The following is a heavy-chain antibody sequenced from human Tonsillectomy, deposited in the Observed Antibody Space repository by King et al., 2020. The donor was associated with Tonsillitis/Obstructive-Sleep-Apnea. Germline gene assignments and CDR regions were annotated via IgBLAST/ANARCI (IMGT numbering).Heavy chain of an antibody. CDR3: ARLSDSSGWNSGFYYMDV. CDR1: GYSFTSCW. CDR2: FDPSDFYT. Sequence: VQLVESGAEVKKPVESLRISCKGSGYSFTSCWISCVRRMPGNGLEWIGRFDPSDFYTKYSPSFQGHVTISVVKSISTAYLQWSSLKASDTAMYYCARLSDSSGWNSGFYYMDVWGKGTTVTVSS. J-gene: IGHJ6*03. V-gene: IGHV5-10-1*01. D-gene: IGHD6-19*01.